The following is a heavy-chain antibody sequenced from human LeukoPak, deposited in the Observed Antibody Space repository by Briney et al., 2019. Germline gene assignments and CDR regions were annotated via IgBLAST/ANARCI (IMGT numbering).Heavy chain of an antibody. CDR2: IYSSGST. Sequence: SETLSLTCNVSGGSISSYYWSWIRQPAGKGLELIGHIYSSGSTKYNPSLKSRVTMSVDTSKNQFSLKLSSVTAADAAVYYCARAIGYCSSNTCYLYFDYWGQGTLVTVSS. CDR1: GGSISSYY. D-gene: IGHD2-2*01. J-gene: IGHJ4*02. CDR3: ARAIGYCSSNTCYLYFDY. V-gene: IGHV4-4*07.